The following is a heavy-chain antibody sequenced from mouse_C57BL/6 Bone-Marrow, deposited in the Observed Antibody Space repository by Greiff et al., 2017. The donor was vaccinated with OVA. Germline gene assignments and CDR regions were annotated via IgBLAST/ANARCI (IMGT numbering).Heavy chain of an antibody. D-gene: IGHD2-10*02. Sequence: SGPELVKPGASVKISCKASGYTFTDYYMNWVKQSHGQSLEWIGDINPNNGGTSYNQKFKGKATLTVDKSSSTAYMELRSLTSEDSAVYYCARGSIWYFDVWGTGTTVTVSS. CDR1: GYTFTDYY. V-gene: IGHV1-26*01. J-gene: IGHJ1*03. CDR3: ARGSIWYFDV. CDR2: INPNNGGT.